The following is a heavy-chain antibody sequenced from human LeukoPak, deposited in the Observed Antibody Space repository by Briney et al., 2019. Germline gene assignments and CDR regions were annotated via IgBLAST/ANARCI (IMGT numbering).Heavy chain of an antibody. D-gene: IGHD5-12*01. J-gene: IGHJ5*02. V-gene: IGHV3-66*02. CDR1: GFTFSSYE. CDR2: LYSGGQT. Sequence: GSLRLSCAAAGFTFSSYEMMWVRQAPGKGLEWVAVLYSGGQTYYAGSVRGRFTISRDASKNTLYLQMNSLRAEDTAEYYCARARCDTCGYGSWGQGTLVTVSS. CDR3: ARARCDTCGYGS.